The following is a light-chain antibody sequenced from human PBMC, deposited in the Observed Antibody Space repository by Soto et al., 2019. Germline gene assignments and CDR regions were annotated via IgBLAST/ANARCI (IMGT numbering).Light chain of an antibody. Sequence: QSALTQPASVSGSPGQSITFSCTGTSSDVGGYEYVSWYQQHPGRAPKLMIYEVTNRPSGVSNRFSGSKSGNTASLTISGLQAEDEADYYCSSYTSSYTYVFGTGTQLTVL. J-gene: IGLJ1*01. CDR3: SSYTSSYTYV. CDR2: EVT. CDR1: SSDVGGYEY. V-gene: IGLV2-14*01.